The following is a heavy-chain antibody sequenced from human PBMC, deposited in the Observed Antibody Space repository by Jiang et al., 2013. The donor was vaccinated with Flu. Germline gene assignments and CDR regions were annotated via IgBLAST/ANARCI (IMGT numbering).Heavy chain of an antibody. CDR2: TYYRSKWYN. V-gene: IGHV6-1*01. CDR1: GDSVSSNSAA. Sequence: SGDSVSSNSAAWNWIRQSPSRGLEWLGRTYYRSKWYNDYAVSVKSRITINPDTSKNQFSLQLNSVTPEDTAVYYCARDEGDWEGNGGDDAFDIWGQGTMVTVSS. J-gene: IGHJ3*02. CDR3: ARDEGDWEGNGGDDAFDI. D-gene: IGHD2-8*01.